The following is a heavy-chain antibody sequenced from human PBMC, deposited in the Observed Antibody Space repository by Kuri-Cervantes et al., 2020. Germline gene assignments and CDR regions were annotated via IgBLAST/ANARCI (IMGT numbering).Heavy chain of an antibody. Sequence: GGSLRLSCAASGFTFSSYAMHWVRQAPGKGLEWVAVISYDGSNKYYADSVKGRFTISRDNSKNTLYLQMNSLRAEDTAVYYCAREDGGSIWGQGTLVTVSS. D-gene: IGHD1-26*01. J-gene: IGHJ4*02. CDR1: GFTFSSYA. CDR2: ISYDGSNK. V-gene: IGHV3-30-3*01. CDR3: AREDGGSI.